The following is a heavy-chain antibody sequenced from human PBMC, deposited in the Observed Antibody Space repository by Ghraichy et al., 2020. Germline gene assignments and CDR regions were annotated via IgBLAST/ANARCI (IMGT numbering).Heavy chain of an antibody. CDR1: GFSFSCHS. Sequence: GGSLRLSCVGSGFSFSCHSMNWVRQSPGKGLEWVSYITTSSRTTSYADSVRGRFTISRDNAQNSLYLQMNSLRDEDTAVYYCARGATVVRFFYFNGMDVWGQGTTVTVSS. D-gene: IGHD4-23*01. V-gene: IGHV3-48*02. CDR2: ITTSSRTT. CDR3: ARGATVVRFFYFNGMDV. J-gene: IGHJ6*02.